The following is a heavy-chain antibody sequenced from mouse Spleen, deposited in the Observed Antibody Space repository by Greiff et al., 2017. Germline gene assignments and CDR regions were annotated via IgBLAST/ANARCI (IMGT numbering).Heavy chain of an antibody. D-gene: IGHD4-1*01. CDR1: GYSITSGYY. CDR2: ISYDGSN. V-gene: IGHV3-6*01. Sequence: EVKLMESGPGLVKPSQSLSLTCSVTGYSITSGYYWNWIRQFPGNKLEWMGYISYDGSNNYNPSLKNRISITRDTSKNQFFLKLNSVTTEDTATYYCARVSGNWDVWYFDVWGAGTTVTVSS. CDR3: ARVSGNWDVWYFDV. J-gene: IGHJ1*01.